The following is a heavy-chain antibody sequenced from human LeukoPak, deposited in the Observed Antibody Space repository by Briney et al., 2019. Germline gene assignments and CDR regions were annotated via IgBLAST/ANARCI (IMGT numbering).Heavy chain of an antibody. CDR3: ARGKYYDSSGYYYVGAFDI. V-gene: IGHV3-30*04. D-gene: IGHD3-22*01. J-gene: IGHJ3*02. Sequence: PGRSLRLSYAASGFTFSSYVMHWVRQAPGKGLEWVAVISYDGSNKYYADSVKGRFTISRDNSKNTLYLQMNSLRAEDTAVYYCARGKYYDSSGYYYVGAFDIWGQGTMVTVSS. CDR2: ISYDGSNK. CDR1: GFTFSSYV.